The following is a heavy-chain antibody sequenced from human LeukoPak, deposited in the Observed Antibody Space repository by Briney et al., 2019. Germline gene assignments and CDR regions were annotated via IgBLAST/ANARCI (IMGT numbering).Heavy chain of an antibody. D-gene: IGHD3-22*01. Sequence: SETLSLTCTVSGGSISSGDYYWSWIRQPPGKGLGWIGYIYYSGSTYYNPSLKSRVTISVDTSKNQFSLKLSSVTAADTAVYYCARDEGVKEYFQHWGQGTLVTVSS. V-gene: IGHV4-30-4*01. CDR2: IYYSGST. J-gene: IGHJ1*01. CDR3: ARDEGVKEYFQH. CDR1: GGSISSGDYY.